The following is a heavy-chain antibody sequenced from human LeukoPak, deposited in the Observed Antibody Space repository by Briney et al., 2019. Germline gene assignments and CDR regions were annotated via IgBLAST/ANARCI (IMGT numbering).Heavy chain of an antibody. J-gene: IGHJ6*04. CDR2: INHSGST. V-gene: IGHV4-34*01. Sequence: SETLSLTCAVYGGSFSGYYWSWIRQPPGKGLKWIGEINHSGSTNYNPSLKSRVTISVDTSKNQFSLKLSSVTAADTAVYYCARVRGGVVVPAAMHYYYGMDVWGKGTTVTVSS. D-gene: IGHD2-2*01. CDR3: ARVRGGVVVPAAMHYYYGMDV. CDR1: GGSFSGYY.